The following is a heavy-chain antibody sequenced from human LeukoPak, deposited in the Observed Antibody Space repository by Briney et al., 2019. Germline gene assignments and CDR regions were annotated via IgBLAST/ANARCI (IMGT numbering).Heavy chain of an antibody. Sequence: GGSLRLSCAASGFTFSSYAMSWVRQAPGKGLEWVSDISGSGGSTYYADSVKGRFTISRDNSKNTLYLQMNSLRAEDTAVYYCAKMEIGYYGSGSYLYYYYGMDVWGQGTTVTVPS. V-gene: IGHV3-23*01. D-gene: IGHD3-10*01. CDR2: ISGSGGST. CDR1: GFTFSSYA. CDR3: AKMEIGYYGSGSYLYYYYGMDV. J-gene: IGHJ6*02.